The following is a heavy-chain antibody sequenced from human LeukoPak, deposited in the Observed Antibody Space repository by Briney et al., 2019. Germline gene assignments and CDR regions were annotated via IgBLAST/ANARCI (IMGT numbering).Heavy chain of an antibody. D-gene: IGHD2-21*02. V-gene: IGHV4-59*01. J-gene: IGHJ4*02. Sequence: PSETLSLTCTVSDGSISSYYWSWIRQPPGKGLEWIGYIYYSGSTNYNPSLKSRVTISVDTSKNQFSLKLSSVTAADTAVYYCARAPVVVTARYYFDYWGQGTLVTVSS. CDR2: IYYSGST. CDR1: DGSISSYY. CDR3: ARAPVVVTARYYFDY.